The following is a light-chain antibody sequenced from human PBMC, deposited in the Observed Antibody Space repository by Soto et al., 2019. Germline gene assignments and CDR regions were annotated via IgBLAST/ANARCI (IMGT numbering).Light chain of an antibody. Sequence: DIQTTQSPSSLSASIGDRVTITCRTSDNIAKNLNWYQQKPGQVPKLLIVAASRLQTGVPARFIGSGSGTDFRLTINNRQAEDFASDLFQQRYSASPWSFRQGTKV. V-gene: IGKV1-39*01. CDR3: QQRYSASPWS. CDR1: DNIAKN. CDR2: AAS. J-gene: IGKJ1*01.